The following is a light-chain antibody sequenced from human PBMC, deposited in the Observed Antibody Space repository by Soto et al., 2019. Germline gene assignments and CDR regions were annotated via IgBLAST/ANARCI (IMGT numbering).Light chain of an antibody. CDR2: CAS. Sequence: EIVMTQSPAILSVSPGERATLSCRASQSVSTNLAWFQQKPGQTPRLLFNCASTRATGIPARFTGSGSWTEFILTISSLQSEDFAVYYCQQYDIWPPTFGQGTKVEIK. CDR3: QQYDIWPPT. V-gene: IGKV3-15*01. CDR1: QSVSTN. J-gene: IGKJ1*01.